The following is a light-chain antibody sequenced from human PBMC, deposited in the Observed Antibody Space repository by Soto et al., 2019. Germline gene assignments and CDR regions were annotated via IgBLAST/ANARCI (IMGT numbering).Light chain of an antibody. CDR2: DTS. V-gene: IGKV3-15*01. CDR1: QSVSSS. Sequence: EIVMTQSPATLSVSPGEIVTLSCRATQSVSSSLAWYQQKPGQAPRLLIYDTSTRATTIPARFSGSGSGTEFTITISGLQSEDPAVYYCQQYKNWPPYTFGQGTKVDIK. CDR3: QQYKNWPPYT. J-gene: IGKJ2*01.